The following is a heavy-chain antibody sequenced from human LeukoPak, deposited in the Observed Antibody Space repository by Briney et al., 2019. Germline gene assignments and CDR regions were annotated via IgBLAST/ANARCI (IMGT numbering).Heavy chain of an antibody. Sequence: QVQLQESGPGLVKPSQTLSLTCTVSGVSISSGDYYWSWIRQPPGQVLEWIGYIYYSGSTYYNPSLKSRVTISVDTSKNQFSLKLSSVTAADTAVYYCARALSYYYYYMDVWGKGTTVTVSS. CDR2: IYYSGST. D-gene: IGHD2/OR15-2a*01. J-gene: IGHJ6*03. CDR1: GVSISSGDYY. CDR3: ARALSYYYYYMDV. V-gene: IGHV4-30-4*08.